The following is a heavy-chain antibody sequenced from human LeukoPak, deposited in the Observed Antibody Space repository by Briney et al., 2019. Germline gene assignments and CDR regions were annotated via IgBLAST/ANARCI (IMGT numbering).Heavy chain of an antibody. CDR2: FSDNGATT. J-gene: IGHJ4*02. Sequence: PGGSLRLSCVVSGFTFSRCAMSWVRQTPGKGLEWLSGFSDNGATTYYAESVKGRFTISRDNSKNTVCLQMNSLRAEDTAVYYCARDRVFSNEIDYWGQGTLGTVSS. CDR3: ARDRVFSNEIDY. D-gene: IGHD4-11*01. CDR1: GFTFSRCA. V-gene: IGHV3-23*01.